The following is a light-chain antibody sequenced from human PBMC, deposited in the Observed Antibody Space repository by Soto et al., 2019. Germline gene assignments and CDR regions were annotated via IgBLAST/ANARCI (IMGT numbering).Light chain of an antibody. Sequence: DIQMTQSPSSLSASVGDRVTITCRASQGISNYLAWYQQKPGKVPKLLIYAASTLQSGVPSRFSGSGSGTDXTLTISSLQXXDVATYYCQKYNSAPRTFGQGTKVEIK. CDR2: AAS. CDR3: QKYNSAPRT. V-gene: IGKV1-27*01. J-gene: IGKJ1*01. CDR1: QGISNY.